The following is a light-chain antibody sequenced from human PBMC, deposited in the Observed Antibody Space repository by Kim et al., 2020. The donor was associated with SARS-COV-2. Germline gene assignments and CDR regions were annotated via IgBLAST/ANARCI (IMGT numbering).Light chain of an antibody. V-gene: IGLV1-44*01. Sequence: QSVLTQPPSASGTPGQRVTISCSGSSSNIGSNTVNWYQQLPGTAPKLLIYSNNQRPSGVPDRFSGYKSGTSASLAISGLQSADEADYYCATWDDSLSGWVFGGGTKLTVL. CDR1: SSNIGSNT. J-gene: IGLJ3*02. CDR2: SNN. CDR3: ATWDDSLSGWV.